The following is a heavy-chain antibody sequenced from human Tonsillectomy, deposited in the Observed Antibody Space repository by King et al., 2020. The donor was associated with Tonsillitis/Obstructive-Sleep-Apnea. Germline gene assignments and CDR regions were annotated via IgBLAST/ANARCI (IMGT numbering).Heavy chain of an antibody. CDR3: ATYISHGDCCTIRCYHRRIEY. CDR1: GFNYDDYA. Sequence: VQLVESGGGLVQPGRSLRLSCAASGFNYDDYAMHWVRKAPGKGLEWVSGISWSGGSIDYAASMKGRFTISRDNAKNSLYLQVNRLRAEDTALYYCATYISHGDCCTIRCYHRRIEYWGQGTLVTVSS. V-gene: IGHV3-9*01. D-gene: IGHD2-21*01. J-gene: IGHJ4*02. CDR2: ISWSGGSI.